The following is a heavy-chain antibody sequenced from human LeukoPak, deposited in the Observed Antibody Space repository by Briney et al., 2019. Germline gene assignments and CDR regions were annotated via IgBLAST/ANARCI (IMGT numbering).Heavy chain of an antibody. CDR3: ARDRRRLRGMNGDGGAFDI. V-gene: IGHV3-53*01. J-gene: IGHJ3*02. CDR2: IYSDGSI. Sequence: GGALRLSCAASGFSARSNYISWVRQAPGKGLEWVSMIYSDGSIFHADSVKGRFTMSRDNSRNTLDLQMNSLRVEDTAVYFCARDRRRLRGMNGDGGAFDIWGQGTMVTVSS. CDR1: GFSARSNY. D-gene: IGHD3-16*01.